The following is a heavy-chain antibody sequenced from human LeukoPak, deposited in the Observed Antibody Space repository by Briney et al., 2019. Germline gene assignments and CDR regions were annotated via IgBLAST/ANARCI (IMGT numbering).Heavy chain of an antibody. CDR1: GYTFTSYY. J-gene: IGHJ4*02. CDR2: INPSGGST. CDR3: AIENHRGVIVDY. D-gene: IGHD3-16*02. V-gene: IGHV1-46*01. Sequence: GASVKVSCKASGYTFTSYYMHWVRQAPGQGLEWMGIINPSGGSTSYAQKFQGRVTMTRNTSISTAYMELSSLRFEDTAVYYCAIENHRGVIVDYWGQGTLVTVSS.